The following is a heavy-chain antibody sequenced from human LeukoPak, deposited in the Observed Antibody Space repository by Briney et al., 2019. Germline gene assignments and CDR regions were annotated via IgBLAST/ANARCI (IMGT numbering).Heavy chain of an antibody. D-gene: IGHD3-22*01. J-gene: IGHJ4*02. CDR2: IYPGDSDT. CDR1: GYSFNSYW. V-gene: IGHV5-51*01. Sequence: GESLKISCKGSGYSFNSYWIGWVRQMPGKGLEWMGIIYPGDSDTRYSPSFQGQVTISADKSISTAYLQWSSLKASDTAMYYRARHHRDYYDSRTYFDYWGQGTLVTVSS. CDR3: ARHHRDYYDSRTYFDY.